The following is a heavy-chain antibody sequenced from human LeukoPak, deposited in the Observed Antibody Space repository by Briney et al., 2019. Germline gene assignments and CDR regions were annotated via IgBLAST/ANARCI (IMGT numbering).Heavy chain of an antibody. J-gene: IGHJ3*02. CDR3: ARDDQWAFDI. V-gene: IGHV3-48*02. D-gene: IGHD6-19*01. CDR1: DFTFSTYS. Sequence: SGGSLRLSCAASDFTFSTYSMNWVRQAPGKGLEWVSYINKSSNAMYYADSVKGRFIISRDDAENSLYLQMNSLRDEDTALYYCARDDQWAFDIWGQGTMVTVSS. CDR2: INKSSNAM.